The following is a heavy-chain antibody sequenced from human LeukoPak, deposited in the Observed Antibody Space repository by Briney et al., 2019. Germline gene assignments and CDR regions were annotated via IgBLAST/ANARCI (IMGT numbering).Heavy chain of an antibody. V-gene: IGHV4-61*02. D-gene: IGHD3-22*01. CDR3: ARELHTYYYDSSGYYYAHYFDF. CDR2: ISSGRHT. Sequence: SEALSLTCTLCRGSIIVGRYYRRWARHPAERGLECIGLISSGRHTTYNTSLKSRATISVDTSKNQFSLKLSSVTAADTAVYYCARELHTYYYDSSGYYYAHYFDFWGQGTMVTVSS. J-gene: IGHJ4*01. CDR1: RGSIIVGRYY.